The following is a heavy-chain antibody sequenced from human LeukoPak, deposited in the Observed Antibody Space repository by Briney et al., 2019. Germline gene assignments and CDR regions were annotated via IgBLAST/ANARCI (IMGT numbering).Heavy chain of an antibody. V-gene: IGHV4-59*08. J-gene: IGHJ6*03. CDR1: GGSINSYY. CDR2: IYYSGST. CDR3: ARGVDGYSYYYMDV. D-gene: IGHD5-24*01. Sequence: SETLSLTCTVSGGSINSYYWSWIRQPPGKGLEGIGYIYYSGSTYYNPSLKSRVTISVDTSKNQFSLKLSSVTAADTAVYYCARGVDGYSYYYMDVWGKGTTVTVSS.